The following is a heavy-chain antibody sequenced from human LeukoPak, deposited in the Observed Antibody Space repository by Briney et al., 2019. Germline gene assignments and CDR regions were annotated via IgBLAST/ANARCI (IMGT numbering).Heavy chain of an antibody. D-gene: IGHD2-8*01. CDR2: ISGSGGST. V-gene: IGHV3-23*01. Sequence: GGSLRLSCAASGFTFSSYAMSWVRQAPGKGLEWVSTISGSGGSTYYADSVKGRFTISRDNSKNTLYLQMNSLRAEDTAVYYCTTDRRCRTHVDLNGVCSALYYYMDVWGKGTTVTVS. CDR3: TTDRRCRTHVDLNGVCSALYYYMDV. CDR1: GFTFSSYA. J-gene: IGHJ6*03.